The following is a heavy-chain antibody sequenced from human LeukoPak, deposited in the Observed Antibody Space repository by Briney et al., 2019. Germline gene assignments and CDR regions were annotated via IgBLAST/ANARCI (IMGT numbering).Heavy chain of an antibody. CDR2: IHKAGTES. D-gene: IGHD1-26*01. CDR1: GFTFTDYW. Sequence: GASLRLSCAASGFTFTDYWMTWVRQVPGKGLEWVANIHKAGTESYYVDSVKGRFAISRDNAKNSLYLQLSSLRVDDTAVYYCARVGTWELQRVFDYWGQGTLVTVSS. J-gene: IGHJ4*02. V-gene: IGHV3-7*01. CDR3: ARVGTWELQRVFDY.